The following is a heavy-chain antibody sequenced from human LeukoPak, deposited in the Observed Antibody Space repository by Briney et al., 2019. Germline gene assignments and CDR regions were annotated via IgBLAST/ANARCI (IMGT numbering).Heavy chain of an antibody. D-gene: IGHD5-18*01. Sequence: GGSLRLSCAASGFTFSSYAMSWVRQAPGKGLEWVSAISGSGGSTYYADSVKGRFTISRDNSQNTLYLQMNSLRAEDTAVYYCAKPSGYSYGYEFDYWGQGTLVTVSS. J-gene: IGHJ4*02. CDR1: GFTFSSYA. CDR2: ISGSGGST. V-gene: IGHV3-23*01. CDR3: AKPSGYSYGYEFDY.